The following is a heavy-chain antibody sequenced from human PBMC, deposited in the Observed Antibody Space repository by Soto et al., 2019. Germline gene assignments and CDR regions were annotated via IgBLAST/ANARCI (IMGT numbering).Heavy chain of an antibody. Sequence: GGSLRLSCAASGFTFSSYAMSWVRQAPGKGLEWVSAISGSGGSTYYADSVKGRFTISRDNSKNTLYLQMNSLRAEDTAVYYCATVYDSSGYYFDYWGQGTLVTVSS. CDR3: ATVYDSSGYYFDY. CDR2: ISGSGGST. CDR1: GFTFSSYA. V-gene: IGHV3-23*01. D-gene: IGHD3-22*01. J-gene: IGHJ4*02.